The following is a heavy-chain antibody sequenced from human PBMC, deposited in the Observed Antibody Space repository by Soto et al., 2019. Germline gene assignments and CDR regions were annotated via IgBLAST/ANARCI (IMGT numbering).Heavy chain of an antibody. CDR3: ARGRYCLTGRCFPNWFDS. CDR1: GDSISNLDYF. J-gene: IGHJ5*01. Sequence: SETLSLTCSVSGDSISNLDYFWAWIRQPPGQALEYIGYIYKSATTYYNPSFESRFAISVDTSKSQFSLNVTSVTAADTAVYFCARGRYCLTGRCFPNWFDSWGQGALVTV. D-gene: IGHD7-27*01. CDR2: IYKSATT. V-gene: IGHV4-30-4*01.